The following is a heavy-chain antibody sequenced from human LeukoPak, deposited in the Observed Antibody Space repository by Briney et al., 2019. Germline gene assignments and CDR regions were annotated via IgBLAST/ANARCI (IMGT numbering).Heavy chain of an antibody. J-gene: IGHJ4*02. D-gene: IGHD5-18*01. CDR1: GYTFTNYY. CDR3: AGRPDTGSIPLFDY. Sequence: APVKVSCKASGYTFTNYYIHWMRQAPGQGLEWMGWINPNSGGTNFAQKFQGRVTMTRDTSISTTYMELSGLSSDDTAVYYCAGRPDTGSIPLFDYWGQGTLVTVSS. V-gene: IGHV1-2*02. CDR2: INPNSGGT.